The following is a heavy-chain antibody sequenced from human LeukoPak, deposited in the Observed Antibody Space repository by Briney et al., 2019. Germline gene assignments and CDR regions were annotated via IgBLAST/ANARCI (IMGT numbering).Heavy chain of an antibody. CDR3: ARSHRVTMIVVVITGTSDAFDI. J-gene: IGHJ3*02. Sequence: ASVKVSCKASGYTFTGYYMHWVRQAPGQGLEWMGWINPNSGGTNYAQKLQGRVTMTTDTSTSTAYMELRSLRSDDTAVYYCARSHRVTMIVVVITGTSDAFDIWGQGTMVTVSS. V-gene: IGHV1-2*02. CDR1: GYTFTGYY. D-gene: IGHD3-22*01. CDR2: INPNSGGT.